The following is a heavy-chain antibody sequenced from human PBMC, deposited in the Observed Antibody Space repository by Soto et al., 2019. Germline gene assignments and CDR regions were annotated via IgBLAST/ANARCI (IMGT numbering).Heavy chain of an antibody. Sequence: QVQLVDSGGGVVQPGRSLRLSCAASGFTFSTYGLHWVRQAPGKGLEWVAFISHDGSNKYYADSVKGRFTISRDNSKNTLYLQMNSLRAEDTAVYYCAKEGYLSRNYLYYFDYWGQGTLVTFS. CDR2: ISHDGSNK. CDR1: GFTFSTYG. J-gene: IGHJ4*02. CDR3: AKEGYLSRNYLYYFDY. V-gene: IGHV3-30*18. D-gene: IGHD1-7*01.